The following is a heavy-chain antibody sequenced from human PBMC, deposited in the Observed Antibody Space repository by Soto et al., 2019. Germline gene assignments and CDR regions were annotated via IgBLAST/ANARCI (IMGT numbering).Heavy chain of an antibody. J-gene: IGHJ3*02. Sequence: GASVKVSCKASGYTFTSYAMHWVRQAPGQGLEWMGWINAGNGNTKYSQKFRGRVTITRDTSASTAYMELSSLRSEDTAVYYCARGGGYCSGGSCSDAFDIWGQGTMVTVSS. D-gene: IGHD2-15*01. V-gene: IGHV1-3*01. CDR1: GYTFTSYA. CDR3: ARGGGYCSGGSCSDAFDI. CDR2: INAGNGNT.